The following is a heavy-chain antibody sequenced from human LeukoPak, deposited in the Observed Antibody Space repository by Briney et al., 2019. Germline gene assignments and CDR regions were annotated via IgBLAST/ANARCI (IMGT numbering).Heavy chain of an antibody. CDR2: IKQDGSQE. Sequence: QPGGSLRLSCAASRFTLSTYWMSWVRQAPGKGLEWVAHIKQDGSQEYYVDSVKGRFTISRDSAKNSLYLQMNSLRAEDTAVYYCAKSSRPNTAMAKASDYWGQGTLVTVSS. CDR1: RFTLSTYW. V-gene: IGHV3-7*03. D-gene: IGHD5-18*01. J-gene: IGHJ4*02. CDR3: AKSSRPNTAMAKASDY.